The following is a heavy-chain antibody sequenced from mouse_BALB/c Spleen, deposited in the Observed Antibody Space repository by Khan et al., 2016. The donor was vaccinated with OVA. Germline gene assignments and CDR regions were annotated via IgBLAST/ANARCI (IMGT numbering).Heavy chain of an antibody. D-gene: IGHD4-1*01. CDR1: GFIFSSYS. CDR3: AGHLTGSFAY. Sequence: EAELVESGGDLVKPGGSLKLSCAASGFIFSSYSMSWVRQTPDKRLEWVATISSGGDYTYYPDSVKGRFTISRDDAKNTLYLQMSSLKSEDTAMYYCAGHLTGSFAYWGQGTLVTVSA. V-gene: IGHV5-6*01. CDR2: ISSGGDYT. J-gene: IGHJ3*01.